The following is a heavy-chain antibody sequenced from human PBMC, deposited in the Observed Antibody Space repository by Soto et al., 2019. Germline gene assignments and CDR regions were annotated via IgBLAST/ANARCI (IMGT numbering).Heavy chain of an antibody. V-gene: IGHV4-59*08. CDR2: MFYSGTT. CDR1: NGSIRSDY. Sequence: TSETLSLTCAVSNGSIRSDYWSWIRQPPGKGLEWIGYMFYSGTTNYNPSLESRVTMSIDTSKNQFSLKLASVTAADTAVYYCARHWGTSSSLDSWGQGTLVTVSS. D-gene: IGHD3-16*01. J-gene: IGHJ4*02. CDR3: ARHWGTSSSLDS.